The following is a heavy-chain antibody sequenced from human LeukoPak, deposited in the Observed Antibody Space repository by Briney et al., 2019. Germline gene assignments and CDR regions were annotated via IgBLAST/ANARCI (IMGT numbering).Heavy chain of an antibody. J-gene: IGHJ6*03. CDR3: TRQITGTPAPYYYYMDV. V-gene: IGHV3-73*01. CDR2: IRNKANSYAI. Sequence: GGSLRLSCAASGFTFSGSAMHWVRQASGKGLEWVGRIRNKANSYAIAYAASVKGRFTISRDDSKNKAYLQMNSLKTEDTAVYYCTRQITGTPAPYYYYMDVWGKGTTVTVSS. D-gene: IGHD1-20*01. CDR1: GFTFSGSA.